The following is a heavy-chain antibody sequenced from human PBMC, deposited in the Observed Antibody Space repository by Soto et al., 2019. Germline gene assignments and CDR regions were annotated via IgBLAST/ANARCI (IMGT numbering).Heavy chain of an antibody. J-gene: IGHJ6*03. D-gene: IGHD3-10*01. CDR1: GFTFSSYA. CDR3: AKDLELWFGDQNYYYYMDV. CDR2: ISGSGGST. V-gene: IGHV3-23*01. Sequence: PGGSLRLSCAACGFTFSSYAMGWVRQAPGKGLEWVSAISGSGGSTYYADSVKGRFTISRDNSKNTLYLQMNSLRAEDTAVYYCAKDLELWFGDQNYYYYMDVWGKGTTVTVSS.